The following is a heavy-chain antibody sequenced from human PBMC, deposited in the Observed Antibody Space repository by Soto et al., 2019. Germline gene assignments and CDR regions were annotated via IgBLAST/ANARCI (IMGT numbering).Heavy chain of an antibody. D-gene: IGHD2-15*01. CDR2: ISGSGGST. Sequence: EAQLLESGGGLVQPGGSLRLSCAASGFTFSSYAMSWVRQAPGKGLEWVSAISGSGGSTYYADSVKGRFTISRDNSKNTLYLQMNSLRAEDTAVYXXXXXXXXXXSXGDDAFDIWGQGTMVTXSS. V-gene: IGHV3-23*01. J-gene: IGHJ3*02. CDR1: GFTFSSYA. CDR3: XXXXXXXXSXGDDAFDI.